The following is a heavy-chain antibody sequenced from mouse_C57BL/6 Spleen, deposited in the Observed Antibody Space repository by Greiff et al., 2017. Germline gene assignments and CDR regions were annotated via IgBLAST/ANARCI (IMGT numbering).Heavy chain of an antibody. CDR3: ARRGYSNYAYAMDD. V-gene: IGHV5-17*01. CDR1: GFTFSDYG. CDR2: ISSGSSTI. D-gene: IGHD2-5*01. J-gene: IGHJ4*01. Sequence: EVKVEESGGGLVKPGGSLKLSCAASGFTFSDYGMHWVRQAPEKGLEWVAYISSGSSTIYYADTVTGRFTLSRDNAKNTRFLQMTSLRSEDTAMYYCARRGYSNYAYAMDDWGQGTSVTVSS.